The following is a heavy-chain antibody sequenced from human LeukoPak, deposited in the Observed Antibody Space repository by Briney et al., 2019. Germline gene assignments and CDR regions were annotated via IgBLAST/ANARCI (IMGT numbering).Heavy chain of an antibody. CDR1: GFTLNSCA. J-gene: IGHJ4*02. V-gene: IGHV3-23*01. CDR2: ISGSGGNT. CDR3: AKRGQYTNTAADY. D-gene: IGHD2-2*02. Sequence: GGSLRLSCAASGFTLNSCAMSWVRQAPGKGPEWVSGISGSGGNTYYADSVKGRFTISRDNSKNTLYLQMNSLRAEDTAVYYCAKRGQYTNTAADYWGQGPLVSVSS.